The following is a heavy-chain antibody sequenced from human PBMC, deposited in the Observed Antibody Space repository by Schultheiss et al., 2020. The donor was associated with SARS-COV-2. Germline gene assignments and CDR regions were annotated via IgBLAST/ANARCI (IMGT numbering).Heavy chain of an antibody. CDR1: GGSVSNGYFY. CDR3: ARGDSSGYYFGFMNY. J-gene: IGHJ4*02. V-gene: IGHV4-61*01. CDR2: IFYSGST. D-gene: IGHD3-22*01. Sequence: LSLTCAVSGGSVSNGYFYWSWIRQPPGKGLEWIGYIFYSGSTNYNPSLKSRVTISVDTSKNQFSLKLSSVTAADTAVYYCARGDSSGYYFGFMNYWGQGTLVTVSS.